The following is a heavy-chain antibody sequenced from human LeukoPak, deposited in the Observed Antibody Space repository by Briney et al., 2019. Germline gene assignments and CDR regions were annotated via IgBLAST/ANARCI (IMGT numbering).Heavy chain of an antibody. J-gene: IGHJ4*02. CDR1: GGTFSSYA. D-gene: IGHD3-22*01. Sequence: SVKVSCKASGGTFSSYAISWVRQAPGQGLEWMGRIIPILGITNYAQKFQGRVTITADKSTRTAYMELSSLRSEDTAVYYCARDDRSYSTDFWGQGTLVTVSS. CDR3: ARDDRSYSTDF. CDR2: IIPILGIT. V-gene: IGHV1-69*04.